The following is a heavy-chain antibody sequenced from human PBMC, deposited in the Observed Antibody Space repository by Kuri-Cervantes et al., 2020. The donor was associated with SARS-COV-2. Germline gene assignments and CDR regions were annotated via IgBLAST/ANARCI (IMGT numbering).Heavy chain of an antibody. D-gene: IGHD3-10*01. CDR3: ARDRSFTPDY. Sequence: GESLKISCAASGFTVSSNYMSWVRQAPGKGLEWVANIKQDGSEKYYVDSVKGRFTISRDNAKNSLYLHMNSLRAEDTAVYYCARDRSFTPDYWGQGTLVTVSS. J-gene: IGHJ4*02. V-gene: IGHV3-7*01. CDR2: IKQDGSEK. CDR1: GFTVSSNY.